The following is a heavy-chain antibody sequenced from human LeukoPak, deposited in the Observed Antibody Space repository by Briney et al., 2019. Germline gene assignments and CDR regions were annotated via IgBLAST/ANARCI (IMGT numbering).Heavy chain of an antibody. V-gene: IGHV3-7*02. CDR2: INHDGGDK. CDR1: GFIFRNYW. J-gene: IGHJ4*02. CDR3: ARAFDY. Sequence: GGSLRLSCVASGFIFRNYWMSWVRQAPGKGLEWVANINHDGGDKNYVDSVKGRFTISRDNAKNSLYLQMNSLRDEDTAVYYCARAFDYWGQGTLVAVSS.